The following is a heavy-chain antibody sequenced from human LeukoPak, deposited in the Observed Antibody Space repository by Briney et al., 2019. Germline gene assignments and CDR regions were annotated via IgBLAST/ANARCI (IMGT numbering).Heavy chain of an antibody. J-gene: IGHJ3*02. V-gene: IGHV3-23*01. CDR1: GFTFSSYA. Sequence: GGSLRLSCAASGFTFSSYAMSWVRQAPGKGLEWVSAISGSGGSTYYADSVKGRFTISRDISKNTLYLQMNSLRAEDSALYYCARGGRGSAAVVAPRSFDIWGQGTMVTVSS. CDR2: ISGSGGST. CDR3: ARGGRGSAAVVAPRSFDI. D-gene: IGHD3-22*01.